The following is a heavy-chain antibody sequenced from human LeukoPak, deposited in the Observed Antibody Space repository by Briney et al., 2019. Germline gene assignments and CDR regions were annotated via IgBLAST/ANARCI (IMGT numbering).Heavy chain of an antibody. V-gene: IGHV3-11*01. CDR3: ARVEYIYGYGS. J-gene: IGHJ5*02. Sequence: GGSLRLSCAASGFTFSDYYMSWIRQAPGKGLEWVSYISSSGSTICYADSVKGRFTISRDNGNNSLSLQMNSLRAEDTAVYYCARVEYIYGYGSWGQGTLVTVSS. CDR2: ISSSGSTI. D-gene: IGHD5-18*01. CDR1: GFTFSDYY.